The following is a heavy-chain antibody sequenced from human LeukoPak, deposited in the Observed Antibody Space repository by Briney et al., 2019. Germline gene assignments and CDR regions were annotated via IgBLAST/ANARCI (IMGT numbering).Heavy chain of an antibody. D-gene: IGHD3-9*01. CDR1: GFTFSSYD. CDR2: IGSGGDP. CDR3: AKDGRVSERYFDWLFTPNWFDP. Sequence: QSGGSLRLSCAASGFTFSSYDIHWVRQAAGEGLEWVSAIGSGGDPFYAGSVKGRFTISRENAKNSLYLQMNSLRAEDTAVYYCAKDGRVSERYFDWLFTPNWFDPWGQGTLVTVSS. V-gene: IGHV3-13*05. J-gene: IGHJ5*02.